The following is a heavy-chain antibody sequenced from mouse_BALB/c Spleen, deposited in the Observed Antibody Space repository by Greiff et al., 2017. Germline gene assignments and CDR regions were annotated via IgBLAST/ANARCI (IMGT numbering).Heavy chain of an antibody. Sequence: VQLQQSGPELVKPGASVRISCKASGYTFTSYYIHWVKQRPGQGLEWIGWIYPGNVNTKYNEKFKGKATLTADKSSSTAYMQLSSLTSEDSAVYFCARCYDGYPPWLAYWGQGTLVTVSA. D-gene: IGHD2-3*01. J-gene: IGHJ3*01. CDR3: ARCYDGYPPWLAY. CDR1: GYTFTSYY. V-gene: IGHV1S56*01. CDR2: IYPGNVNT.